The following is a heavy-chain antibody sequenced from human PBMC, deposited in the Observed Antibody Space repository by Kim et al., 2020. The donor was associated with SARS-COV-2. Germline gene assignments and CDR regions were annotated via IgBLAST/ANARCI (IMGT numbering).Heavy chain of an antibody. Sequence: SETLSLTCTVSGGSISSGGYYWSWIRQHPGKGLEWIGYIYYSGSTYYNPSLKSRVTISVDTSKNQFSLKLSSVTAADTAVYYCARAVITMIVVVGAFDIWGQGTMLTVSS. J-gene: IGHJ3*02. CDR2: IYYSGST. D-gene: IGHD3-22*01. V-gene: IGHV4-31*03. CDR1: GGSISSGGYY. CDR3: ARAVITMIVVVGAFDI.